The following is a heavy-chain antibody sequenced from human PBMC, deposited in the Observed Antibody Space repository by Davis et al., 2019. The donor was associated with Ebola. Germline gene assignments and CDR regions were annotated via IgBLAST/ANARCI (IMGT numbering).Heavy chain of an antibody. CDR3: ASDYGSGFFDY. CDR2: INHSGRA. V-gene: IGHV4-34*01. Sequence: MPSETLSLTCAVYGGSFSGYYWSWIRQPPGKGLEWIGDINHSGRANYHSSLKSLVTISVDTSKNQFSLKLISVTAADTAVYYCASDYGSGFFDYWGQGTLVTVSS. D-gene: IGHD3-10*01. J-gene: IGHJ4*02. CDR1: GGSFSGYY.